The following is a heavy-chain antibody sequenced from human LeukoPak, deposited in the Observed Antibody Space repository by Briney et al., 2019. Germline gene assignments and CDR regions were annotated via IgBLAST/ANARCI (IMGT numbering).Heavy chain of an antibody. V-gene: IGHV3-23*01. CDR1: GFTFTNYA. D-gene: IGHD3/OR15-3a*01. CDR2: INSSGGRT. Sequence: GGSLRLSCAASGFTFTNYAMSWVRQAPGRGLEWVSSINSSGGRTYYADSVKGRFTISRDNSKSTLYLQMDSLRAEDTAVYYCAKDWTGTKPFDLWGRGTLVTVSS. J-gene: IGHJ2*01. CDR3: AKDWTGTKPFDL.